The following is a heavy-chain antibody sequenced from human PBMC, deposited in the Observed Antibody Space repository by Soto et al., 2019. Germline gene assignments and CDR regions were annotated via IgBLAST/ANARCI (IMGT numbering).Heavy chain of an antibody. V-gene: IGHV1-69*01. CDR1: GGTFSSYS. CDR2: IIPILGTA. D-gene: IGHD1-26*01. J-gene: IGHJ4*02. CDR3: ARDGGRHSGGIDY. Sequence: QVQLVQSGAEVKKPGSSVKVSCKASGGTFSSYSINWVRQAPGQGREWMGEIIPILGTANYAQKCQGRVPITAAESTSTAYMEVGSLRAEDTAVYYCARDGGRHSGGIDYWGQGTLVTVSS.